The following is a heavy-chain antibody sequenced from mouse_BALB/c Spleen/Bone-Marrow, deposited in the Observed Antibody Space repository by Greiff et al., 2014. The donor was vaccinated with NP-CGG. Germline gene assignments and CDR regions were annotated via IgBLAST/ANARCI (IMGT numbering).Heavy chain of an antibody. CDR2: IWSGGST. V-gene: IGHV2-2*02. D-gene: IGHD3-2*01. CDR1: GFSLTSYG. CDR3: ARDRGSYFDY. J-gene: IGHJ2*01. Sequence: QVQLQQSGPGLVQPSQSLSITCTVSGFSLTSYGVHWVRQSPGKGLEWLGVIWSGGSTDYNAAFISRLSISKDNSTSQVFFKMNSLQANDTAIYYCARDRGSYFDYWGQGTTLTVSS.